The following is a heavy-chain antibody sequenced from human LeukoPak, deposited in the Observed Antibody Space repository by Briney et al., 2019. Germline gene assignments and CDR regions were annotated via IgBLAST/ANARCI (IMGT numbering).Heavy chain of an antibody. Sequence: SETLSLTCTVSGGSISSYYWSWIRQPPGKGLEWIGYIYYSGSTNYNPSLKSRVTISADTSKNQFSLKLSSVTAADTAVYYCARDATYCSSTSCYPGNAFDIWGQGTMVTVSS. J-gene: IGHJ3*02. V-gene: IGHV4-59*12. CDR3: ARDATYCSSTSCYPGNAFDI. CDR1: GGSISSYY. CDR2: IYYSGST. D-gene: IGHD2-2*01.